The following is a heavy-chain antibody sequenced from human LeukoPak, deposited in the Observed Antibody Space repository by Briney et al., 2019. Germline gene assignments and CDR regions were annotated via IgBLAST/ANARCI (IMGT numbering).Heavy chain of an antibody. V-gene: IGHV3-66*02. J-gene: IGHJ4*02. D-gene: IGHD2-15*01. Sequence: GGSLRLSCAASGFTVSSNYMSWVRQAPGKGLEWVSVIYSGGSTYYADSVKGRFTISRDNSKNTLYLQMNSLRAEDTAVYYCAREVAGSAASDYWGQGTLVTASS. CDR3: AREVAGSAASDY. CDR1: GFTVSSNY. CDR2: IYSGGST.